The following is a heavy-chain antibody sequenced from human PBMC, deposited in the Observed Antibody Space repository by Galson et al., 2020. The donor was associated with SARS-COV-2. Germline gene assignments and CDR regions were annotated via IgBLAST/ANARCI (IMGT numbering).Heavy chain of an antibody. D-gene: IGHD3-16*02. CDR2: ISHTGKA. J-gene: IGHJ2*01. Sequence: SETLSLTCTVFAASISGGHWAWIRQPPGKGLEGIAYISHTGKATYRPAIHSRLTISVDPSKNQVSLELTSVTAADTAVYSCARAQPYDYIWGIYRPGYFDLWGRGTLVTVSS. CDR3: ARAQPYDYIWGIYRPGYFDL. V-gene: IGHV4-59*01. CDR1: AASISGGH.